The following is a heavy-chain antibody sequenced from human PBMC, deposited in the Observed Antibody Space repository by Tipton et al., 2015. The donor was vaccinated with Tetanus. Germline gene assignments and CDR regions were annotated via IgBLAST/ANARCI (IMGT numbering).Heavy chain of an antibody. V-gene: IGHV4-31*03. J-gene: IGHJ4*02. CDR3: ARGTFHAFDL. CDR2: IRDNGNS. D-gene: IGHD3-16*01. Sequence: TLSLTCTVSGGSINSGGHFWTWIRQRTGKGLEWIGPIRDNGNSYANPSLSGRVTMSVDTRKNQISLNLTSMRVADTATYYCARGTFHAFDLRGQGGQVTVSS. CDR1: GGSINSGGHF.